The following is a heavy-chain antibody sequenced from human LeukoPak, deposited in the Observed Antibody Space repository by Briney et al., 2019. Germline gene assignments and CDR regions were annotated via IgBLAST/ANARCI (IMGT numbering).Heavy chain of an antibody. CDR2: IYYGETT. CDR3: ARQVSDYFYYYIDV. Sequence: KTSETLSLTCIVSGGSISSTSYYWDWIRQPPGRGLEWIGSIYYGETTYYSSSLKSRVTISVNTSKNQFSLRLTSVTAADTAAYYCARQVSDYFYYYIDVWGRGTTVTVSS. J-gene: IGHJ6*03. D-gene: IGHD5/OR15-5a*01. CDR1: GGSISSTSYY. V-gene: IGHV4-39*01.